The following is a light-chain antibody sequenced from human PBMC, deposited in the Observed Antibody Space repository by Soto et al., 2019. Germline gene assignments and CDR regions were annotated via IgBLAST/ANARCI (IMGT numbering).Light chain of an antibody. V-gene: IGKV1-5*01. CDR1: QSISSW. CDR3: QQYTSYSWT. J-gene: IGKJ1*01. CDR2: DAS. Sequence: DIQMTQSPSSMSPSXDDRVTITXXASQSISSWLAWYQQKPGKAPKLLIYDASSLESGVPSRFSGSGSGTEFTLTISSLQPDDFATYYCQQYTSYSWTFGQGTKVDIK.